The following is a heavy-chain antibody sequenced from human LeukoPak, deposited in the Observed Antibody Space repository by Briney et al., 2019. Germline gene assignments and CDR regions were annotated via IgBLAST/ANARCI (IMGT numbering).Heavy chain of an antibody. D-gene: IGHD5-24*01. V-gene: IGHV1-8*02. CDR2: MNPNSGNT. J-gene: IGHJ4*02. Sequence: ALVKVSCKASGYTFTGYYMHWVRQATGQGLEWMGWMNPNSGNTGYAQKFQGRVTMTRNTSISTAYMELSCLRSEDTAVYYCARVRGRWLQAFDYWGQGTLVTVSS. CDR1: GYTFTGYY. CDR3: ARVRGRWLQAFDY.